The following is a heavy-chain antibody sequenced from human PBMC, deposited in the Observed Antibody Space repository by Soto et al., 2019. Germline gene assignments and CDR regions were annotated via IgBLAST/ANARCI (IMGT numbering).Heavy chain of an antibody. CDR2: IISILDIP. CDR3: ARENGTSSLDY. CDR1: GGTVSAYT. D-gene: IGHD6-6*01. J-gene: IGHJ4*02. Sequence: QVQLVKSGAEVKKPGSSVKVSCEASGGTVSAYTINWVRQAPGQGLEWMGRIISILDIPNYAQKFQGRLTIIADTSTSTTYMELRNLRSEDTATYYCARENGTSSLDYWGQGTLVTVSS. V-gene: IGHV1-69*02.